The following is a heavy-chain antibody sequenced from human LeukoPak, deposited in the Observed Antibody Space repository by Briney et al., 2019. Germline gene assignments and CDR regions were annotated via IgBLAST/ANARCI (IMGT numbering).Heavy chain of an antibody. CDR2: IYNSGTT. CDR1: GGSISNYY. D-gene: IGHD3-22*01. Sequence: KPSETLSLTCTVSGGSISNYYWSWIRQPPGKGLEWMGYIYNSGTTNYNPSPKSRLTISVDTSKDQFSLKLTSVTAADTAVYYCARRYYDRSVYYFDYWGQGTLVTVSS. V-gene: IGHV4-59*08. CDR3: ARRYYDRSVYYFDY. J-gene: IGHJ4*02.